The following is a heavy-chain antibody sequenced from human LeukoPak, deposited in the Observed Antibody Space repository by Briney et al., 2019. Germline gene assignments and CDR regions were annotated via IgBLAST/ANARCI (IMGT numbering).Heavy chain of an antibody. Sequence: SETLSLTCTVSGGSINSNNYYWGWIRQPPGKGLEWIGSIYYSGSTYYNPSLKSRVTISVDTSKNQFSLKLSSVTAADTAVYYCARSPGPSSTSRGAFDIWGQGTLVTVSS. D-gene: IGHD2-2*01. CDR3: ARSPGPSSTSRGAFDI. CDR1: GGSINSNNYY. V-gene: IGHV4-39*07. J-gene: IGHJ4*02. CDR2: IYYSGST.